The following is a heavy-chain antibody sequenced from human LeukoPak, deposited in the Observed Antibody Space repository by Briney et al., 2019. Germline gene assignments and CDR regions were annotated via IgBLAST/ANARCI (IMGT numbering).Heavy chain of an antibody. D-gene: IGHD5-18*01. J-gene: IGHJ4*02. Sequence: SATLSLTCTVSGGSITSTNYYWAWLRQPPGQGPEWIGSIYYSGTSYYNPSLKSRVTISVDTSKNHFSLKLSSVTAADTAVYYCARRPGYSKVDYWGQGTLVTVSS. V-gene: IGHV4-39*02. CDR3: ARRPGYSKVDY. CDR1: GGSITSTNYY. CDR2: IYYSGTS.